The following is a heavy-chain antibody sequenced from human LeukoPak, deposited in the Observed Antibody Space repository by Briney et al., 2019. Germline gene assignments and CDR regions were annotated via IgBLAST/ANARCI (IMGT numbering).Heavy chain of an antibody. D-gene: IGHD6-19*01. Sequence: ETLSLTCTVSGDSISTYYWSWIRQPPGKGLEWVSSISGSGDSTHYADSVKGRFTISRDNSKNTLYLEMNSLRAEDTAVYYCAGSRDWGKGTLVTVSS. V-gene: IGHV3-23*01. CDR3: AGSRD. J-gene: IGHJ4*02. CDR2: ISGSGDST. CDR1: GDSISTYY.